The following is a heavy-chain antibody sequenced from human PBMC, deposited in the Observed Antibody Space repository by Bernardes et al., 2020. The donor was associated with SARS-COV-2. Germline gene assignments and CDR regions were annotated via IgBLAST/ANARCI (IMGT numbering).Heavy chain of an antibody. Sequence: SVKVSCKASGGTFSSYTISWVRQAPGQGLEWMGRIIPILGIANYAQKFQGRVTITADKSTSTAYMELSSLRSEDTAVYYCARGGADCSSTSCYQIGSGSYYGYWGQGTLVTVSS. CDR2: IIPILGIA. CDR3: ARGGADCSSTSCYQIGSGSYYGY. CDR1: GGTFSSYT. V-gene: IGHV1-69*02. J-gene: IGHJ4*02. D-gene: IGHD2-2*01.